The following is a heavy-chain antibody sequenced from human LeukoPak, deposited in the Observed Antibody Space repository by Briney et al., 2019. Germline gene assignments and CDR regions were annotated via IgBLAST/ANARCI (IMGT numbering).Heavy chain of an antibody. V-gene: IGHV1-69*01. CDR1: RFTFSSYA. Sequence: GGSLRLSCTASRFTFSSYAISWVRQAPGQGLEWMGGIIPIFGTANYAQKFQGRVTITADESTSTAYMELSSLRSEDTAVYYCALLQLERHLPPYYYYMDVWGKGTTVTISS. CDR2: IIPIFGTA. J-gene: IGHJ6*03. CDR3: ALLQLERHLPPYYYYMDV. D-gene: IGHD1-1*01.